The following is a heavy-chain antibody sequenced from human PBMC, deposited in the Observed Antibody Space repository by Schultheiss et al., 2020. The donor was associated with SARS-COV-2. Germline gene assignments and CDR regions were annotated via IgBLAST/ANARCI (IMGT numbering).Heavy chain of an antibody. J-gene: IGHJ4*02. CDR3: ARDRNNWKPGIWYYFDY. V-gene: IGHV1-2*02. CDR1: GYTFTGYY. CDR2: INPNSGNA. Sequence: KISCKASGYTFTGYYMHWVRQAPGQGLEWMGWINPNSGNAGYAQKFLGRVTMTRNTAISTAYMELSRLRSDDTAVYYCARDRNNWKPGIWYYFDYWGQGALVTVSS. D-gene: IGHD1-20*01.